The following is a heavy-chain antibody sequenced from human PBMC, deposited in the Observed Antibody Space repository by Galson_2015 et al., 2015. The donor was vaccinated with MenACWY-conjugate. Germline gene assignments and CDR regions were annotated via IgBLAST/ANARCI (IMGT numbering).Heavy chain of an antibody. D-gene: IGHD3-10*01. J-gene: IGHJ4*02. CDR1: GYTFTSYA. V-gene: IGHV1-3*01. Sequence: SGYTFTSYAMHWVRQAPGQRLEWMGWINAGNGNTKYSQKFQGRVTITRDTSASTAYMELSSLRSEDTAVYYCARGGSGSYYANFDYWGQGTLVTVSS. CDR2: INAGNGNT. CDR3: ARGGSGSYYANFDY.